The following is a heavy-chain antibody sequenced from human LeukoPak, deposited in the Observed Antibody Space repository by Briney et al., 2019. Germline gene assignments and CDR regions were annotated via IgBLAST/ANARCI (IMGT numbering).Heavy chain of an antibody. Sequence: GGSLRLSCAASGFTFSSYSMNWVRQAPGKGLEWVSSISSSSSYIYYADSVKGRFTISRDNARNSLYLQMNSLRAEDTAVYYCARDGLSSSWYYFDYWGQGTLVTVSS. V-gene: IGHV3-21*01. CDR1: GFTFSSYS. D-gene: IGHD6-13*01. CDR3: ARDGLSSSWYYFDY. J-gene: IGHJ4*02. CDR2: ISSSSSYI.